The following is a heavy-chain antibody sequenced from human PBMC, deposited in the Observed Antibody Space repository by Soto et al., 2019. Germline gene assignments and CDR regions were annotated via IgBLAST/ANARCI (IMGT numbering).Heavy chain of an antibody. CDR3: ASDFCGSSMCGRDN. CDR1: GFFFSDDY. D-gene: IGHD6-6*01. V-gene: IGHV3-11*01. CDR2: IGPASKTI. J-gene: IGHJ4*02. Sequence: DWTGGSLRLSCATSGFFFSDDYVSCVRQAPGTGLEWVAYIGPASKTIEYADSVKVRFAISRDIAQSSLFLGTSSLRPADTAVYFCASDFCGSSMCGRDNWGQRNLATASS.